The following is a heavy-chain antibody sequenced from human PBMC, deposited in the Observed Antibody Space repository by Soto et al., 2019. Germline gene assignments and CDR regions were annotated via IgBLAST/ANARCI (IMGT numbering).Heavy chain of an antibody. CDR1: GGSISGRIYY. V-gene: IGHV4-39*01. Sequence: SETLSLTCTVSGGSISGRIYYWGWIRQPPGKGLEWIGTIYYSGSTYYNPSLKSRVTMSVDTSKNQFSLKLSSVTAADTAVYYCARWRRYSGFDWGFDYWGQGTLVTVSS. CDR2: IYYSGST. CDR3: ARWRRYSGFDWGFDY. J-gene: IGHJ4*02. D-gene: IGHD5-12*01.